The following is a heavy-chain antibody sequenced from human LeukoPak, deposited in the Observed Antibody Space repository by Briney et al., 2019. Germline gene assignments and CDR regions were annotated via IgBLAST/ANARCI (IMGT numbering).Heavy chain of an antibody. CDR3: ARDNSVGDNAWWFDP. Sequence: ASVKVSCKSSGYTFTAYGLSWVRQAPGQGLEWMGWISAYNDNTKYAQKFQGRVTMTTDSSTSTAYMELTSLRSDDTAVYYCARDNSVGDNAWWFDPWGQGTLVTVSS. V-gene: IGHV1-18*01. J-gene: IGHJ5*02. CDR2: ISAYNDNT. CDR1: GYTFTAYG. D-gene: IGHD1-26*01.